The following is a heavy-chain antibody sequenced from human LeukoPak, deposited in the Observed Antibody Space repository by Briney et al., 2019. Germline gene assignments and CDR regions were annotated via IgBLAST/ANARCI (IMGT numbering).Heavy chain of an antibody. Sequence: ASVKVSCKASGYTFTGYYMHWVRQAPGQGLEWMGWIDPNSGGTNYAQKFQGRVTMTRDTSISTACMELSRLRSDDTAVYYCARDPDTTVTNKTHFDYWGQGTLVTVSS. CDR3: ARDPDTTVTNKTHFDY. CDR2: IDPNSGGT. CDR1: GYTFTGYY. D-gene: IGHD4-17*01. J-gene: IGHJ4*02. V-gene: IGHV1-2*02.